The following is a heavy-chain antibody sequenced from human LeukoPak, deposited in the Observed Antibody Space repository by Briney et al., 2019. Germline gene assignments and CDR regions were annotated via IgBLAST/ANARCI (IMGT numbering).Heavy chain of an antibody. Sequence: SETLSLTCTVSGGSVYPSDYYWGWVRQPPGKGPEWIGDIFYTGKTNYNPSLKSRVSISIDTSKNQFSLKLTSVTAADTAVYYCARVFDSWGQGTLVTVSS. CDR2: IFYTGKT. V-gene: IGHV4-39*07. CDR1: GGSVYPSDYY. J-gene: IGHJ4*02. CDR3: ARVFDS.